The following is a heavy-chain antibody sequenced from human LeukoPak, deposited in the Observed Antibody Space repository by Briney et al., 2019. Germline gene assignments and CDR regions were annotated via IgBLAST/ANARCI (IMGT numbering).Heavy chain of an antibody. CDR2: IIPIFGTA. D-gene: IGHD6-19*01. V-gene: IGHV1-69*13. CDR3: ARGPDPKRMQWPDY. CDR1: GGTFSSYA. J-gene: IGHJ4*02. Sequence: SVKVSCKASGGTFSSYAISWVRQAPGQGLEWMGGIIPIFGTANYAQKFQGRVTITADESTSTAYMELSSLRSEDTAVYYCARGPDPKRMQWPDYWGQGTLVTVSS.